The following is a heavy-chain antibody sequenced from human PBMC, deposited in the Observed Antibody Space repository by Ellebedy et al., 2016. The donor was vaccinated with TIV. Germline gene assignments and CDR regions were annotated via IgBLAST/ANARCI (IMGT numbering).Heavy chain of an antibody. V-gene: IGHV4-38-2*02. D-gene: IGHD3-3*01. CDR3: ARVGAVFGYDY. J-gene: IGHJ4*02. Sequence: GSLRLXXPVSNFSIRSTYYWGWIRQPPEKGLEWIGCIYQSGTTYYNPSLKGRVTISVDTSKNQFSLKVNSVTAADTAVYFCARVGAVFGYDYWGQGALVTVSP. CDR2: IYQSGTT. CDR1: NFSIRSTYY.